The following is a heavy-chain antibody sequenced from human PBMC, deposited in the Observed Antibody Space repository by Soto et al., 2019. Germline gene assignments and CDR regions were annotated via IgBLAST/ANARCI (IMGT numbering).Heavy chain of an antibody. V-gene: IGHV3-21*01. CDR2: ISSSSSYI. CDR3: ARDHWQLVPDYYYGMDV. J-gene: IGHJ6*02. CDR1: GFTFSSYS. D-gene: IGHD6-6*01. Sequence: EVQLVESGGGLVKPGGSLRLSCAASGFTFSSYSMNWVRQAPGKGLEWVSSISSSSSYIYYADSVKGRFTISRDNAKNSLYLQMNSLRAEDTAVYYCARDHWQLVPDYYYGMDVWGQGTTVTVSS.